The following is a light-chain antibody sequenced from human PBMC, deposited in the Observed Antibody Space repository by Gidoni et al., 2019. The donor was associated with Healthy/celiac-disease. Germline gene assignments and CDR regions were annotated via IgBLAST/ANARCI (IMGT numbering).Light chain of an antibody. J-gene: IGLJ2*01. CDR2: EVS. Sequence: QSALTQPASVSGSPGQSITISCTGTSSDVGGYNYVSWSQQHPGKAPKLMIDEVSNRPSGVSNRFSGSKSDNTASLTISGLQAEDEADYYCSSYTSSSTFVVFGGGTKLTVL. V-gene: IGLV2-14*01. CDR1: SSDVGGYNY. CDR3: SSYTSSSTFVV.